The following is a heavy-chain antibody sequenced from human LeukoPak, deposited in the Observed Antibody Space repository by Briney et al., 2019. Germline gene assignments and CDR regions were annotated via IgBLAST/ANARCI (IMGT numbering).Heavy chain of an antibody. CDR2: FSYDGCYH. Sequence: VVFSYDGCYHFYAASVTGRFTISRDNSQNTLYLQMNRLRAEDTALYYCARPAGYYLYYFDYWGQGTLVTVSS. CDR3: ARPAGYYLYYFDY. V-gene: IGHV3-30*01. D-gene: IGHD3-22*01. J-gene: IGHJ4*02.